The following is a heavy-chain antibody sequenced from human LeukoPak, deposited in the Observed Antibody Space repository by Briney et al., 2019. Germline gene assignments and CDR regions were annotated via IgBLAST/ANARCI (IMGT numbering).Heavy chain of an antibody. CDR2: IYYSGST. V-gene: IGHV4-59*12. CDR1: GGSINDYY. Sequence: SETLSLTCTVSGGSINDYYWSWIRQAPGKGLEWIGYIYYSGSTYYNPSLKSRVTISVDTSKNQFSLKLSSVTAADTAVYYCARDPYYSSGVPYWGQGTLVTVSS. CDR3: ARDPYYSSGVPY. D-gene: IGHD2-15*01. J-gene: IGHJ4*02.